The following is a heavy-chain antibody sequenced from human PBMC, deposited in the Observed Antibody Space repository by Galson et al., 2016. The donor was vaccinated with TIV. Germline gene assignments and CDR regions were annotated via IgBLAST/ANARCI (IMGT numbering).Heavy chain of an antibody. Sequence: CAISGDSVSSNSAWNWIRQSPSRGLEWLGRTYYRSKWYYDYALSVKSRITINPDTSKNQFSLQLNSMTPEDTAVYYCARDRTLPGYYYNGMDVWGQGTTVTVSS. CDR2: TYYRSKWYY. CDR3: ARDRTLPGYYYNGMDV. J-gene: IGHJ6*02. V-gene: IGHV6-1*01. CDR1: GDSVSSNSA. D-gene: IGHD1/OR15-1a*01.